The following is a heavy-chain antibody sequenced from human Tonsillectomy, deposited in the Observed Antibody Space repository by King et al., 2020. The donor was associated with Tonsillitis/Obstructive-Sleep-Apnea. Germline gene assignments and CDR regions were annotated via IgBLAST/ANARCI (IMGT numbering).Heavy chain of an antibody. CDR2: IHYSGST. Sequence: VQLQESGPGLVTPSETLSLTCTVSGGSISSYYWSWIRPPPGRGLEWIAYIHYSGSTNYNPSLKSRVTISVDTSKNQFSLKLSSVTAADTAVYYCARQSWVEDSFDIWGQGTVVTVSS. D-gene: IGHD1-26*01. V-gene: IGHV4-59*08. CDR3: ARQSWVEDSFDI. CDR1: GGSISSYY. J-gene: IGHJ3*02.